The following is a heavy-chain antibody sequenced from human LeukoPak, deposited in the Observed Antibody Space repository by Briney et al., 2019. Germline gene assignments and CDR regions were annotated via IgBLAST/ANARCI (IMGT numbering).Heavy chain of an antibody. CDR3: ARVKSVAATRWYFDY. Sequence: ASVKVSCKASGYTFTSYGISWVRQAPGQGLEWMGWISAYNGNTNYAQMLQGRVTMTTDTSTSTAYMELRSLRSDDTAVYYCARVKSVAATRWYFDYWGQGTLVTVSS. D-gene: IGHD2-15*01. CDR2: ISAYNGNT. V-gene: IGHV1-18*01. J-gene: IGHJ4*02. CDR1: GYTFTSYG.